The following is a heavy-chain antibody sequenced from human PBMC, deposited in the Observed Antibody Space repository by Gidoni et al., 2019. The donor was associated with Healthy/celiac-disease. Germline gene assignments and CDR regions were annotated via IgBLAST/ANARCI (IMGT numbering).Heavy chain of an antibody. CDR1: GFTFSSHG. CDR2: ISYDGSNK. Sequence: QVQLVESGGGVVQPGRSLRLSCAASGFTFSSHGMHWVPQAPGKGLEWVAVISYDGSNKYYADSVKGRFTISRDNSKNTLYLQMNSLRAEDTAVYYCARTSGYSSDRRALYYYYYGMDVWGQGTTVTVSS. V-gene: IGHV3-30*03. CDR3: ARTSGYSSDRRALYYYYYGMDV. J-gene: IGHJ6*02. D-gene: IGHD6-19*01.